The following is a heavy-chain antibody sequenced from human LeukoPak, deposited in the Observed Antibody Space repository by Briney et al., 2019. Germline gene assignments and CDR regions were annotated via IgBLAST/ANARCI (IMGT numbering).Heavy chain of an antibody. V-gene: IGHV3-48*04. CDR2: ISSSSSTI. CDR3: ARSGSYYGFVRPGNWFDP. CDR1: GFTFSSYG. D-gene: IGHD1-26*01. Sequence: GGSLRLSCAASGFTFSSYGMTWVRQAPGKGLEWVSYISSSSSTIYYADSVKGRFTISRDNAKNSLYLQMNSLRAEDTAVYYCARSGSYYGFVRPGNWFDPWGQGTLVTVSS. J-gene: IGHJ5*02.